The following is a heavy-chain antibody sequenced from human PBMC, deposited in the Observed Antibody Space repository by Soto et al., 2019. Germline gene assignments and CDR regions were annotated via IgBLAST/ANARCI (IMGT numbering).Heavy chain of an antibody. Sequence: EVQLLESGGGLVQPGGSLRLSCAASGFTFSTYAMNWVRQAPGKGLEWVSGISGSGDSTYYADSVKGRFTVSSDNSKNTLYLRMNSLRAEATAVSYCAKKRGSIWSFDYWGQGALVTVSS. J-gene: IGHJ4*02. V-gene: IGHV3-23*01. CDR2: ISGSGDST. CDR1: GFTFSTYA. CDR3: AKKRGSIWSFDY. D-gene: IGHD1-1*01.